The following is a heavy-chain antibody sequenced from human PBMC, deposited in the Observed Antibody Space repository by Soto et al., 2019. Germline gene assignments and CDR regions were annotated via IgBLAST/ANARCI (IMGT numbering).Heavy chain of an antibody. Sequence: GESLKISCKGSGYSFTSYWITWVRQMPGRGLEWMGTIDPSDSFTKYSPSLQGHVTLSVDKSISTAYLQWNRLKASDTAVFYCARHRDGVPPYSGQGALVTVSS. D-gene: IGHD3-10*01. J-gene: IGHJ4*02. CDR1: GYSFTSYW. CDR3: ARHRDGVPPY. V-gene: IGHV5-10-1*01. CDR2: IDPSDSFT.